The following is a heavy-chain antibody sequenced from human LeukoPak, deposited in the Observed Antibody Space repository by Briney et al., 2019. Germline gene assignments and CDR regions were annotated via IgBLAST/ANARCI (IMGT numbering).Heavy chain of an antibody. V-gene: IGHV3-23*01. CDR1: GFPLSTNA. Sequence: GFLRLSRLNSGFPLSTNAMSLVRQASGKGLEWIPGISGSGASTYYADSVKGRFTISRDDSRNTLYLQMNSLRGDDTAVYYCAKDVGKWESLHFFDYWGQGTLVTVSS. D-gene: IGHD1-26*01. CDR2: ISGSGAST. J-gene: IGHJ4*02. CDR3: AKDVGKWESLHFFDY.